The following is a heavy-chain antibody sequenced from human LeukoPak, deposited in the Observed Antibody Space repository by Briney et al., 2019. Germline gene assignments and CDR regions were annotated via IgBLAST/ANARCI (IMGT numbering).Heavy chain of an antibody. CDR1: GYTFTNSD. CDR3: EGGIVVVTAAEDYYYGMDV. V-gene: IGHV1-8*01. D-gene: IGHD2-21*02. CDR2: MNPDSGNT. J-gene: IGHJ6*02. Sequence: ASVKVSCKASGYTFTNSDINWVRQAAGQGLEWMGWMNPDSGNTGYARNFQGRVTMTRNTSISTAYMELSSLRSEDTAVYYCEGGIVVVTAAEDYYYGMDVWGQGTTVTVSS.